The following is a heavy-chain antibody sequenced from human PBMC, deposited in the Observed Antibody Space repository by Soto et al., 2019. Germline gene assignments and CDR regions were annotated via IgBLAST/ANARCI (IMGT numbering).Heavy chain of an antibody. CDR3: ARGAYYDFWSGYYRHYYYYGMDV. CDR1: GGTFSSYA. V-gene: IGHV1-69*13. J-gene: IGHJ6*02. CDR2: IIPIFGTA. D-gene: IGHD3-3*01. Sequence: ASVKVSCKASGGTFSSYAISWVRQAPGQGLEWMGGIIPIFGTANYAQKFQGRVTITADESTSTAYMELSSLRSEDTAVYYCARGAYYDFWSGYYRHYYYYGMDVWGQGTTVTVSS.